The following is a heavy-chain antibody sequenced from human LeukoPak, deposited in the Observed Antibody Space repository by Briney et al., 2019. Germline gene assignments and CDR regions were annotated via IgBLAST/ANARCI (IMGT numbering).Heavy chain of an antibody. V-gene: IGHV1-2*02. CDR2: INPNSGGT. CDR1: GYTFTSYD. Sequence: SVKVSCKASGYTFTSYDINWVRQATGQGLEWMGWINPNSGGTNYAQKFQGRVTMTRDTSISTAYMELSRLRSDDTAVYYCAREDSGIAVDYWGQGTLVTVSS. D-gene: IGHD6-19*01. CDR3: AREDSGIAVDY. J-gene: IGHJ4*02.